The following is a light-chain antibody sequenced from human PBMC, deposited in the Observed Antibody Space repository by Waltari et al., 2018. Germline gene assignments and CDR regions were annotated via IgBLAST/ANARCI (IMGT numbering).Light chain of an antibody. V-gene: IGKV3-20*01. J-gene: IGKJ5*01. CDR3: QQYGSSPPIS. CDR2: GAS. Sequence: EIVLTQSPGTLSLSPGERITLSCRASQSVSSKYLAWYQQIPGQAPRLLIYGASSRATGFPDRFSGSGSGTDFTLTISRLEPEDFAVYYCQQYGSSPPISFGQGTRLEIK. CDR1: QSVSSKY.